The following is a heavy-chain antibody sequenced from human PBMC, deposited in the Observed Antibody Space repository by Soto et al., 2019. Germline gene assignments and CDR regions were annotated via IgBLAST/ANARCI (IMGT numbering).Heavy chain of an antibody. V-gene: IGHV1-3*01. CDR1: GYTFTTSA. D-gene: IGHD1-1*01. CDR3: ARARTGTPNVDY. J-gene: IGHJ4*02. CDR2: FNAGNGNT. Sequence: QVQLVQSGAEVKKPGASVKVSCKASGYTFTTSAMHWVRQAPGQGLEWMGWFNAGNGNTKYSQRFQDRVTITRDTSASTAYMELSSLRSEDTAVYYCARARTGTPNVDYWGQGTLVTVFS.